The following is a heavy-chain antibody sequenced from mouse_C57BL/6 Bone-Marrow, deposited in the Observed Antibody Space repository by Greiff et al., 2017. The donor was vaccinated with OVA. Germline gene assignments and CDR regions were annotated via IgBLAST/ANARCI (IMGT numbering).Heavy chain of an antibody. Sequence: EVQLQQSGPELVKPGASVKISCKASGYTFTDYYMNWVKQSHGKSLEWIGDINPNNGGTRYNQKFKGKATLTVDKTSSTAYMELVSLTSEDSSCYYCAIDYWGQGTTLTVSS. V-gene: IGHV1-26*01. CDR1: GYTFTDYY. J-gene: IGHJ2*01. CDR3: AIDY. CDR2: INPNNGGT.